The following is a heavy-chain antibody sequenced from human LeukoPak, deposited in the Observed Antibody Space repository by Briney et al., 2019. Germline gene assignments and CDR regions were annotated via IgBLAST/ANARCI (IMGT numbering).Heavy chain of an antibody. CDR3: ATFGELRYFDWLSRFTGHFDY. CDR2: ISGSGGST. D-gene: IGHD3-9*01. CDR1: GFTFSSYA. V-gene: IGHV3-23*01. J-gene: IGHJ4*02. Sequence: PGGSLRLSCAASGFTFSSYAMSWVRQAPGKGLEWVSAISGSGGSTYYVDSVKGRFTISRDNSKNTLYLQMNSLRAEDTAVYYCATFGELRYFDWLSRFTGHFDYWGQGTLVTVSS.